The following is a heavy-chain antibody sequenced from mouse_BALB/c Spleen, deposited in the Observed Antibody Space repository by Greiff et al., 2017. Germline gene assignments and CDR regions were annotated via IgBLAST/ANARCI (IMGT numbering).Heavy chain of an antibody. CDR1: GFTFSSFG. V-gene: IGHV5-17*02. D-gene: IGHD1-1*01. CDR3: ARGEDYGSSSFAY. CDR2: ISSGSSTI. Sequence: DVHLVESGGGLVQPGGSRKLSCAASGFTFSSFGMHWVRQAPEKGLEWVAYISSGSSTIYYADTVKGRFTISRDNPKNTLFLQMTSLRSEDTAMYYCARGEDYGSSSFAYWGQGTLVTVSA. J-gene: IGHJ3*01.